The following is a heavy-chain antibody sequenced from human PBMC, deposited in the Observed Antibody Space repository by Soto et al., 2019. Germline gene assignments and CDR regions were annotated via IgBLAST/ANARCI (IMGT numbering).Heavy chain of an antibody. CDR3: ARNTNGGVIVDS. CDR2: INHSGST. J-gene: IGHJ4*02. Sequence: QVQLQQWGAGLLKPSETLSLTCAVYGGAFSGYSWSWIRQPPGKGLEWIGEINHSGSTTYNPSLKSRVTRSVDTSKNQFSLKLSSVTAADTAVYYCARNTNGGVIVDSWGQGTLVTVSS. D-gene: IGHD3-16*02. CDR1: GGAFSGYS. V-gene: IGHV4-34*01.